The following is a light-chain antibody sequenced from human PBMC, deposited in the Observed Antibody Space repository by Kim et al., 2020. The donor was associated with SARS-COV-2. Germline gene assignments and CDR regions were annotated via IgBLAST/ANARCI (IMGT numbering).Light chain of an antibody. CDR3: QQYYFRKS. V-gene: IGKV3-15*01. J-gene: IGKJ2*03. Sequence: LSVYPGERAPLSGRASQSVSNTLAWYLQKPGQAPRLLIYGASTRASGIPARFSGSGSGTEFTLTISSLQSEDFAVYYCQQYYFRKSFGQGTKLEI. CDR1: QSVSNT. CDR2: GAS.